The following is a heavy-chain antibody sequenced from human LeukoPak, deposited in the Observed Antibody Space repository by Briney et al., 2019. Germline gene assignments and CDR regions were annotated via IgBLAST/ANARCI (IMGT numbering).Heavy chain of an antibody. D-gene: IGHD3-10*01. CDR2: IYYSGST. J-gene: IGHJ4*02. CDR1: GGSISSYY. CDR3: ARMVRGVIITGVFDY. V-gene: IGHV4-59*08. Sequence: SETLSLTCTVSGGSISSYYWSWIRQPPGKGLEWIGYIYYSGSTNYNPSLKSRVTISVDTSKNQFSLKLSSVTAADTAVYYCARMVRGVIITGVFDYWGQGTLVTVSS.